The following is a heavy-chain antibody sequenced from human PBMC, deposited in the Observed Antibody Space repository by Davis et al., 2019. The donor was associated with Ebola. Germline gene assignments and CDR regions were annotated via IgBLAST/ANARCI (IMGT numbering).Heavy chain of an antibody. J-gene: IGHJ4*02. CDR2: INHSGST. V-gene: IGHV4-4*02. CDR1: GGSISSSNW. Sequence: PSETLSLTCAVSGGSISSSNWWSWVRQPPGKGLEWIGEINHSGSTNYNPSLKSRVTISVDTSKNQFSLKLSSVTAADTAVYYCARAKGPWGQGTLVTVSS. CDR3: ARAKGP.